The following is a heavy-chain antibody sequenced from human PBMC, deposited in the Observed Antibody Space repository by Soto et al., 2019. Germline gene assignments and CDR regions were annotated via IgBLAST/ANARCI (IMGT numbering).Heavy chain of an antibody. J-gene: IGHJ4*02. CDR3: ARQSYSSYYFDY. CDR1: GFTFSSYA. V-gene: IGHV3-64*01. Sequence: GESLKISCAASGFTFSSYAMHWVRQAPGKGLEYVSAISSNGGSTYYANSVKGRFTISRDNSKNTLYLQMGSLRAEDMAVYYCARQSYSSYYFDYWGQGTLVTVSS. D-gene: IGHD6-13*01. CDR2: ISSNGGST.